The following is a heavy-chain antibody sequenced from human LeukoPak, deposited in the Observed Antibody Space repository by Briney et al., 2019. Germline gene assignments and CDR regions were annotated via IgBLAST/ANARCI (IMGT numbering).Heavy chain of an antibody. D-gene: IGHD1-26*01. CDR1: GGSISSSSYY. J-gene: IGHJ4*02. V-gene: IGHV4-39*01. Sequence: SETLSLTCTVSGGSISSSSYYWDWIRQPPGRGLEWIGNIYYSGSSYYSPSLKSRVTISVDTSKNQFSLKLSSVTAADTAVYYCARHLGGGSWIDYWGQGTLVTVSS. CDR3: ARHLGGGSWIDY. CDR2: IYYSGSS.